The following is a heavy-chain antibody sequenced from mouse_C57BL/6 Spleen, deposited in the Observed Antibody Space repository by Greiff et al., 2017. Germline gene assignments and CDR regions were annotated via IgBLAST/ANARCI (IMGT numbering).Heavy chain of an antibody. CDR1: GYTFTSYW. CDR3: ARFGYDTWFAY. CDR2: IHPNSGST. V-gene: IGHV1-64*01. Sequence: QVQLQQPGAELVKPGASVKLSCKASGYTFTSYWMHWVKQRPGQGLEWIGMIHPNSGSTNYNEKFKSKATLTVDKSSSTAYMQLSSLTSEDSAVYYCARFGYDTWFAYWGQGTLVTVSA. J-gene: IGHJ3*01. D-gene: IGHD2-2*01.